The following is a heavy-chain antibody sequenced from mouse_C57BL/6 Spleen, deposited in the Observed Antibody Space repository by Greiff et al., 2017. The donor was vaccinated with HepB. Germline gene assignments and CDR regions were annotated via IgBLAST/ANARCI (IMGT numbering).Heavy chain of an antibody. D-gene: IGHD1-1*01. V-gene: IGHV1-7*01. Sequence: VQLQQSGAELAKPGASVKLSCKASGYTFTSYWMHWVKQRPGQGLEWIGYINPSSGYTNYNQKCKDKATLTADKSSSTAYMQLSSLTYEDSAVYYCARDYYGSSYDWYFDVGGTGTTVTVSS. J-gene: IGHJ1*03. CDR2: INPSSGYT. CDR1: GYTFTSYW. CDR3: ARDYYGSSYDWYFDV.